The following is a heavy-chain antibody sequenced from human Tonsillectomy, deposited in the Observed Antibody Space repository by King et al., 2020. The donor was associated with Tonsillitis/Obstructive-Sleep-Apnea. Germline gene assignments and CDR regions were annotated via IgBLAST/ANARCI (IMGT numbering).Heavy chain of an antibody. CDR2: IFSNDEK. CDR1: GFSLSNARMG. D-gene: IGHD2-21*01. CDR3: ARGLSPAYCGGDCSLYYMDV. Sequence: TLKESGPVLVKPTETLTLTCTVSGFSLSNARMGVSWIRQPPGKALEWLAHIFSNDEKSYSTSLKSRLTISKDTSKSQVVLTMTNMDPVDTATYYCARGLSPAYCGGDCSLYYMDVWGKGTTVTVSS. J-gene: IGHJ6*03. V-gene: IGHV2-26*01.